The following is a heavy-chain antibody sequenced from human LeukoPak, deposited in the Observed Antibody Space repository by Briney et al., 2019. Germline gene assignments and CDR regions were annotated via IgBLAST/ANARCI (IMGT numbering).Heavy chain of an antibody. Sequence: SETLSLTCTVSGGSISSSSYYWGWIRQPPGKGLEWIGSIYYSGSTYYNPSLKSRVTISLDTSKNEFSLKLSSVTAADTAVYYCARVTGQFYFYYYMDVWGKETTVTVSS. CDR3: ARVTGQFYFYYYMDV. CDR2: IYYSGST. V-gene: IGHV4-39*07. CDR1: GGSISSSSYY. D-gene: IGHD7-27*01. J-gene: IGHJ6*03.